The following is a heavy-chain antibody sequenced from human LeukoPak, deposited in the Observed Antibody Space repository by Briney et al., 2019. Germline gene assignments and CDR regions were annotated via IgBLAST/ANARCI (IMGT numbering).Heavy chain of an antibody. D-gene: IGHD6-13*01. V-gene: IGHV1-69*04. CDR2: IIPILGIA. CDR3: ARDPVAAAGPLDY. CDR1: GGTFSSYA. Sequence: ASVKVSCKASGGTFSSYAISWVRRAPGQGLEWMGRIIPILGIANYAQKFQGRVTMTRDTSTSTVYMELSSLRSEDTAVYYCARDPVAAAGPLDYWGQGTLVTVSS. J-gene: IGHJ4*02.